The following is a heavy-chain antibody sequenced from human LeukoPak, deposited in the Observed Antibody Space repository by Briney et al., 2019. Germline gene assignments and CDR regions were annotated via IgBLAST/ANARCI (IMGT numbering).Heavy chain of an antibody. CDR1: GFTFSNYW. D-gene: IGHD3-16*01. Sequence: GGSLRLSCAASGFTFSNYWMSWVRQAPGKGLEWVANMKEDGSEKYYVDSVKGRFTISRDNAKNSLYLQMNSLRAEDTAVYYCAKDGKAWGDYVVYWGQGTLVTVSS. V-gene: IGHV3-7*01. CDR2: MKEDGSEK. CDR3: AKDGKAWGDYVVY. J-gene: IGHJ4*02.